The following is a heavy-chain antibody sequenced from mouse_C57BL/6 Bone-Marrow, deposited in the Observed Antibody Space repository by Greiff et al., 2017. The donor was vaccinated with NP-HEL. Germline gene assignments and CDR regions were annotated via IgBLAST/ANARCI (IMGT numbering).Heavy chain of an antibody. CDR3: ASSPRYYFDY. CDR1: GFTFSDYG. Sequence: EVKLVESGGGLVKPGGSLKLSCAASGFTFSDYGMHWVRQAPEKGLEWVAYISSGSSTIYYADTVKGRFTISRDNAKNTLFLQMTSLRSEDTAMYYCASSPRYYFDYWGQGTTLTVSS. CDR2: ISSGSSTI. J-gene: IGHJ2*01. V-gene: IGHV5-17*01.